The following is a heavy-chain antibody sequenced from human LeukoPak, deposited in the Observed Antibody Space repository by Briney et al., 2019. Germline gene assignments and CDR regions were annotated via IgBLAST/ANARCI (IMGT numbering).Heavy chain of an antibody. D-gene: IGHD2-8*01. Sequence: GGSLRLSCAASGFTFSSYGMHWVRQAPGKGLEWGAVIWYDGSNKYYADSVKGRFTISRDNSKNTLYLQMNSLRAEDTAVYYCAKDRCTNGVCYLFDYWGQGTLVTVSS. V-gene: IGHV3-33*06. J-gene: IGHJ4*02. CDR3: AKDRCTNGVCYLFDY. CDR2: IWYDGSNK. CDR1: GFTFSSYG.